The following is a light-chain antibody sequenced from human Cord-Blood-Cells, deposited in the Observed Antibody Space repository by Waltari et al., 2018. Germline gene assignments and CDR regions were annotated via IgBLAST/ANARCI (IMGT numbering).Light chain of an antibody. CDR1: QRVRSY. V-gene: IGKV3-11*01. CDR3: QQRSNWPPDYT. Sequence: EIVLTQSPATLSLSPGERATLSCRDSQRVRSYLAWYQHKPGQAPRFLIYDASNRATGIPARCSGSGSGTDFTLTISSLEPEDFAVYYCQQRSNWPPDYTFGQGTKLEI. J-gene: IGKJ2*01. CDR2: DAS.